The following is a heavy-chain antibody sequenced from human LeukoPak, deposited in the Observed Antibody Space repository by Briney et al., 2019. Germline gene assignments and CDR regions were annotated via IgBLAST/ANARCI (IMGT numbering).Heavy chain of an antibody. CDR1: GFTFSSYS. CDR3: ATDCSSTSCYAY. V-gene: IGHV3-21*01. D-gene: IGHD2-2*01. J-gene: IGHJ4*02. Sequence: GGSLRLSCAASGFTFSSYSMNWVRQAPGKGLEWVSSISSSSSYIYYADSVKGRFTISRDNAKNSLYLQMNSLRAEDMAVYYCATDCSSTSCYAYWGQGTLVTVSS. CDR2: ISSSSSYI.